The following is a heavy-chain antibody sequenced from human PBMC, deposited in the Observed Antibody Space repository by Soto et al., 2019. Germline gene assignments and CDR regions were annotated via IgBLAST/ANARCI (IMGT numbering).Heavy chain of an antibody. J-gene: IGHJ4*02. CDR2: INDSGST. CDR3: ARGRKIITGTYLEY. CDR1: GWSFSGYY. Sequence: SETLSLTCAVYGWSFSGYYWTWVRQPPWKGLEWIGEINDSGSTNYKPSLTSRVTMSVDTSKNQVSLKMNSVTAADTAVYYCARGRKIITGTYLEYSGQGTMVTVSS. D-gene: IGHD1-20*01. V-gene: IGHV4-34*01.